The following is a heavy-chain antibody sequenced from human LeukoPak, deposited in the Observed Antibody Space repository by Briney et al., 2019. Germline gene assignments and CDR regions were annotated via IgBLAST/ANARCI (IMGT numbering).Heavy chain of an antibody. CDR1: GFTFSSYA. D-gene: IGHD6-19*01. V-gene: IGHV3-23*01. Sequence: GGSLRLSCAASGFTFSSYAMSWVRQAPGKGLEWVSAISGSGGSTYYADSVKGRFTISRDNSKNTLYLQMNSLRAEDTAVYYCARDGNSSGWYDYWGQGTLVTVSS. CDR2: ISGSGGST. J-gene: IGHJ4*02. CDR3: ARDGNSSGWYDY.